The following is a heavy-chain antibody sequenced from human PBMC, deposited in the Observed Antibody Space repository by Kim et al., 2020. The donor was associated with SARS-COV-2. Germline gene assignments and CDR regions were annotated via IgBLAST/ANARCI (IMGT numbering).Heavy chain of an antibody. CDR2: ISGSGGSA. J-gene: IGHJ3*02. V-gene: IGHV3-23*01. CDR1: GFTFGSYA. Sequence: GGSLRLSCAASGFTFGSYAMSWVRQAPGKGLEWVAAISGSGGSAYYADSGKGRFTISRDNSKNTLYLQMNSLRAEDTAVYYCAKNQGIMMGVFDWLLFDAFDIWGQGTMVTVSS. D-gene: IGHD3-9*01. CDR3: AKNQGIMMGVFDWLLFDAFDI.